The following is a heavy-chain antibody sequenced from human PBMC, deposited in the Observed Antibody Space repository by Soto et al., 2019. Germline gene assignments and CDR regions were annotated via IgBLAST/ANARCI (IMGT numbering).Heavy chain of an antibody. V-gene: IGHV3-48*04. CDR1: GFTFSSYS. CDR3: VRGQRGGFDL. D-gene: IGHD2-15*01. J-gene: IGHJ3*01. Sequence: GGSLRLSCAASGFTFSSYSMNWVRQAPGKGLEWVSYISSSSSTIYYADSVKGRFTISRDNAKSSLYLQMNGLRVEDTAVYFCVRGQRGGFDLWGQGTMVTVSS. CDR2: ISSSSSTI.